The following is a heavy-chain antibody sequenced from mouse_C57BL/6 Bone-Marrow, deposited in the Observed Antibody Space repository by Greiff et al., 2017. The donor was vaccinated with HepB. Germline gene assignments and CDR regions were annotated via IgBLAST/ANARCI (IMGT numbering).Heavy chain of an antibody. CDR1: GYTFTSYW. CDR3: TRQLTY. Sequence: EVQLQQSGTVLARPGASVKMSCKTSGYTFTSYWMHWVKQRPGQGLEWIGAIYPGNSDTSYNQKFKGKAKLNAVTSASTAYMELSSLTNEDSAVYYCTRQLTYWGQGTLVTVSA. J-gene: IGHJ3*01. D-gene: IGHD3-1*01. CDR2: IYPGNSDT. V-gene: IGHV1-5*01.